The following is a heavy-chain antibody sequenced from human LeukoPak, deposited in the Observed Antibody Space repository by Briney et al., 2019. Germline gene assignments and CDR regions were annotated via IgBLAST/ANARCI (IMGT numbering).Heavy chain of an antibody. CDR1: GFTFSSYA. J-gene: IGHJ4*02. D-gene: IGHD3-10*01. CDR2: SRASGDTT. CDR3: AKGSGPLVRGLIIAGTYFDY. V-gene: IGHV3-23*01. Sequence: PGGSLRLSCAASGFTFSSYAMSWVRQAPGKGLEWVSASRASGDTTYYADSVKGRFTISRDISKNTLYLQMNSLRAEDTAVYYCAKGSGPLVRGLIIAGTYFDYWGQGTLVTVSS.